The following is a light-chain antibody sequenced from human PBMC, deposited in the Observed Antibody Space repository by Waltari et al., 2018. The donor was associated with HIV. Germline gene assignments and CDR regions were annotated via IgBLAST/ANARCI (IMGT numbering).Light chain of an antibody. CDR1: VVAKKY. CDR2: KDS. CDR3: CSATDNNLGV. V-gene: IGLV3-27*01. J-gene: IGLJ2*01. Sequence: SYEPTQPSSVSVSPGQTARITCSGDVVAKKYTRWFQQKPGQAPVMVIYKDSERPSGIPERFSGSSSGTTVTLTISGAQVEDEADYYCCSATDNNLGVFGGGTKLTVL.